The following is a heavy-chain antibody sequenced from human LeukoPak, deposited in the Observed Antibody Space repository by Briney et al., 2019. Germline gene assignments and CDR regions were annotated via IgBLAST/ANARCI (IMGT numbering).Heavy chain of an antibody. CDR2: IYYSGTT. D-gene: IGHD4-17*01. J-gene: IGHJ5*02. CDR3: VRSKSGTYGWFDP. V-gene: IGHV4-59*01. Sequence: SETLSLTCTVSGGSITSYYWSWIRQPPGKGLEWIGYIYYSGTTNYNPSLKSRVTISVDTSKNQFSLKVNSVTAADTAVYYCVRSKSGTYGWFDPWGQGTLVTASS. CDR1: GGSITSYY.